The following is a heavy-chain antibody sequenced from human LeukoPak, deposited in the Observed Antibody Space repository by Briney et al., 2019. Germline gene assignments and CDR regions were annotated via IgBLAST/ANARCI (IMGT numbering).Heavy chain of an antibody. CDR2: IYYSGST. CDR3: ARDQSDESSGFYTNWFDP. D-gene: IGHD3-22*01. J-gene: IGHJ5*02. Sequence: PSETLSLACTVSGGSISSSSYYWDWIRQPPGKGLVWIGSIYYSGSTYYNPSLKSRVTISVDTSKNQFSLNLGSVTAADTAVYYCARDQSDESSGFYTNWFDPWGQGNLVTVSS. V-gene: IGHV4-39*07. CDR1: GGSISSSSYY.